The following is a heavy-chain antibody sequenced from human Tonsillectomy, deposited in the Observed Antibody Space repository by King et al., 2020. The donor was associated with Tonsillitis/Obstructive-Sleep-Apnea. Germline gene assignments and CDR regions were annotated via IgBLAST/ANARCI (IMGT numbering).Heavy chain of an antibody. CDR3: ARERRVRIFGVVTTVFYYYMDV. J-gene: IGHJ6*03. D-gene: IGHD3-3*01. V-gene: IGHV3-11*05. CDR1: GFTFSDYY. Sequence: VQLVESGGGLVKPGGSLRLSCAASGFTFSDYYISWIRQAPGKGLEWISYISSSGNYTDYADSVKGRFTISRDNAKKSMYLQMNSLRAEDTAVYYCARERRVRIFGVVTTVFYYYMDVWGKGTTVIVSS. CDR2: ISSSGNYT.